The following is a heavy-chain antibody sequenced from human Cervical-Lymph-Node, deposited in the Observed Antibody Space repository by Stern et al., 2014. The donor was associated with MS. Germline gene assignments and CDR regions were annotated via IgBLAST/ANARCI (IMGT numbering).Heavy chain of an antibody. V-gene: IGHV1-18*01. D-gene: IGHD3-3*01. J-gene: IGHJ6*02. CDR3: ARDPPTLLRFLEWLGYYGMDV. CDR1: GYTFTSYG. Sequence: VQLEESGAEVKKPGASVKVSCKASGYTFTSYGISWVRQAPGQGLEWMGWISPYNGSPNYATKFQGRVTMTTDTSTSTAYMELRSLRSDDTAVYYCARDPPTLLRFLEWLGYYGMDVWGQGTTVTVSS. CDR2: ISPYNGSP.